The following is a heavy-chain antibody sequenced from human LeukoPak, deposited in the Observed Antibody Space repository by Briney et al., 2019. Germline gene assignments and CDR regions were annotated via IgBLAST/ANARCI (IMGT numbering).Heavy chain of an antibody. Sequence: SETLSLTCAVYGVSLNGHYWSWIRQPPGKGLEWIGEVNESGGTKFNPSLKSRATISADTSKNQFSLKLSSVTAADTAVYYCGRGSALFDIWGQGTMVTVSS. CDR3: GRGSALFDI. J-gene: IGHJ3*02. D-gene: IGHD3-10*01. V-gene: IGHV4-34*01. CDR2: VNESGGT. CDR1: GVSLNGHY.